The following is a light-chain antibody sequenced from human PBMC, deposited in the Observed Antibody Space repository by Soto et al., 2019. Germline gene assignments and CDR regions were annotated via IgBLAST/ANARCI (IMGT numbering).Light chain of an antibody. J-gene: IGLJ1*01. CDR1: SSNIGAGYD. CDR3: QSYDSSLSGCYV. V-gene: IGLV1-40*01. CDR2: GNS. Sequence: VLTQPPSVSGAPGQRVTISCTGSSSNIGAGYDVHWYQQLPGTAPKLLIYGNSNRPSGVPDRFSGPKSGTSASLAITGLQAEDEADYYCQSYDSSLSGCYVFGTGTKVTVL.